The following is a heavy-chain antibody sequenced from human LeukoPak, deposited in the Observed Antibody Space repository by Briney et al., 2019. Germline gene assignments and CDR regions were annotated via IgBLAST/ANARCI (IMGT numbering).Heavy chain of an antibody. V-gene: IGHV3-7*01. CDR3: AKGGTGWVRGVEYYMDV. J-gene: IGHJ6*03. Sequence: PGGSLRLSCEASGFTFSSYWMSWVRQAPGKGLEWVANIKQDGSEKYYVDSVKGRFTISRDHAKNSLYMQMNSLRAEDTAVYYCAKGGTGWVRGVEYYMDVWGKGTTVTISS. CDR2: IKQDGSEK. D-gene: IGHD3-10*01. CDR1: GFTFSSYW.